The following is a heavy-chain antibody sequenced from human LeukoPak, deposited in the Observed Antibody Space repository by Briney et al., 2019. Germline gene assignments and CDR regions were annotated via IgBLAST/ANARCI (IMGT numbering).Heavy chain of an antibody. CDR1: GGSFSGYY. Sequence: SETLSLTCAVYGGSFSGYYWSWIRQPPGKGLEWIGYIYYSGSTNYNPSLKSRVTISVDTSKNQFSLKLSSVTAADTAVYYCASGYSSGWYAIFDYWGQGTLVTVSS. V-gene: IGHV4-59*01. J-gene: IGHJ4*02. D-gene: IGHD6-19*01. CDR3: ASGYSSGWYAIFDY. CDR2: IYYSGST.